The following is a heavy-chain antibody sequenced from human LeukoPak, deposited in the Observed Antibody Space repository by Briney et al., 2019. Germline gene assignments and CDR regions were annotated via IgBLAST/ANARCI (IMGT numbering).Heavy chain of an antibody. D-gene: IGHD5-18*01. CDR3: VREGVDTSFDR. J-gene: IGHJ4*01. CDR2: ISADGSRT. Sequence: PGGSLGPSCEASAFAFADYAMNWVRQAPGKGLEWVSAISADGSRTYYIDSVKGRFTISRDTSKNTLYLQLNSLRAEDTAVYYCVREGVDTSFDRWGHGTLVTVSS. CDR1: AFAFADYA. V-gene: IGHV3-23*01.